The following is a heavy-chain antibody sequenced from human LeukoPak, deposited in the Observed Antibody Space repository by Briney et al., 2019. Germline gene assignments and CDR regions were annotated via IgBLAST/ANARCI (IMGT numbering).Heavy chain of an antibody. J-gene: IGHJ4*02. CDR3: AREGVVTAIAY. CDR2: TYYSGST. D-gene: IGHD2-21*02. Sequence: PSETLSLTCTVSGGSISSSSYYWGWIRQPPGKGLEWIGSTYYSGSTYYNPSLKSRVTISVDTSKNQFSLKLSSVTAADTAVYYCAREGVVTAIAYWGQGTLVTVSS. V-gene: IGHV4-39*07. CDR1: GGSISSSSYY.